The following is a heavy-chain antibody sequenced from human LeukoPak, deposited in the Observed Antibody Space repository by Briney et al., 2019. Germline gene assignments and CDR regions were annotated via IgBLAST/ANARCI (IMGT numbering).Heavy chain of an antibody. CDR3: AKVPAYGGNSGYFDY. CDR2: ISASRGIT. D-gene: IGHD4-23*01. J-gene: IGHJ4*02. V-gene: IGHV3-48*01. Sequence: GGSLRLSCAASGFNYSSYTMNWVRQAPGMGLEWLSYISASRGITYYADSVKGRFTISRDNAKNSLYLQMNSLRAEGTAVYYCAKVPAYGGNSGYFDYWGQGTLVTVSS. CDR1: GFNYSSYT.